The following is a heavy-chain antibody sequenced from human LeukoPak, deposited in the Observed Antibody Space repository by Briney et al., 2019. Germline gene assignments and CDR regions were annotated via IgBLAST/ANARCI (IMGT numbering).Heavy chain of an antibody. CDR1: GFTFSSYS. D-gene: IGHD2-2*01. V-gene: IGHV3-21*01. CDR2: ISSSSSYI. Sequence: GGSLRLSCAASGFTFSSYSMNWVRQAPGKGLEWVSSISSSSSYIYYADSVKGRFTISRDNAKNSLYLQMNSLRAEDTAVYYCVKGYCSSTSCYSLDYWGQGTLVTVSS. J-gene: IGHJ4*02. CDR3: VKGYCSSTSCYSLDY.